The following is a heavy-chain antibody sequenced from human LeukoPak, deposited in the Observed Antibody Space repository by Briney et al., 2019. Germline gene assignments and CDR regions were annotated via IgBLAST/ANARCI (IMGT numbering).Heavy chain of an antibody. J-gene: IGHJ3*01. CDR1: GFTLSNYG. CDR2: IPHDGSNE. CDR3: AREPVEGVNDAFDV. V-gene: IGHV3-30*02. D-gene: IGHD3-16*01. Sequence: GGSLRLSCAASGFTLSNYGMHWVRQAPGKGLEWVAFIPHDGSNEHYVDSVKGRFTISRDNSKNTLYLQMNSLRAEDTAVYYCAREPVEGVNDAFDVWGQGTMVTVSS.